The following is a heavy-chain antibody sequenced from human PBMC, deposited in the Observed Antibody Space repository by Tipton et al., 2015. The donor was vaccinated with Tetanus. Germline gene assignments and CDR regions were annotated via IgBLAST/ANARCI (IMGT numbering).Heavy chain of an antibody. V-gene: IGHV3-33*06. J-gene: IGHJ4*02. CDR3: AKEGLSAFDY. CDR2: IWDDGGNT. CDR1: GFTFSSYG. D-gene: IGHD6-13*01. Sequence: RSLRLSCAASGFTFSSYGMHWVRQAPGKGLEWVALIWDDGGNTYYADSVRGRFTISRDNSKNTLFLQMNSLRDDDTAVYYCAKEGLSAFDYWGQGTLVSVSS.